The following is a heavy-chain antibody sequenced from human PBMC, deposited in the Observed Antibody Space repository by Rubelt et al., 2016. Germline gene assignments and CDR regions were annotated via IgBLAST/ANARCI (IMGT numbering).Heavy chain of an antibody. Sequence: EVQLVESGGGLVKPGGSLRLSCAASGFTFSNAWMNRVRQAPGKGLVWVSRINSDGSSTSYADSVKGRFTISRDNAKNSLYLQMKGLRADDTAGYYGARAKLRVLEWTYNWCDPWGQGTLVTVSS. CDR1: GFTFSNAW. D-gene: IGHD3-3*01. J-gene: IGHJ5*02. CDR2: INSDGSST. CDR3: ARAKLRVLEWTYNWCDP. V-gene: IGHV3-74*02.